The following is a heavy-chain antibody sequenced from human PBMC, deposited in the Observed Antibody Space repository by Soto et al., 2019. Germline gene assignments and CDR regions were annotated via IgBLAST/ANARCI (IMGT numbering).Heavy chain of an antibody. Sequence: ASVKVSCKASGYTFTSYDINWVRQATGQGLEWMGWMNPNSGNTGHAQKFQGRVTITADKSTSTAYMELSSLRSEDTAVYYCASSLMIVVAGGRSDYWGQGTLVTVSS. CDR1: GYTFTSYD. J-gene: IGHJ4*02. D-gene: IGHD3-22*01. V-gene: IGHV1-8*01. CDR3: ASSLMIVVAGGRSDY. CDR2: MNPNSGNT.